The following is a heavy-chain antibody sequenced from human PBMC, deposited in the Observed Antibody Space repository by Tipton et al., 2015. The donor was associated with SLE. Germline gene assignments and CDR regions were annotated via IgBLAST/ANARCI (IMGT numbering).Heavy chain of an antibody. CDR3: ARAEYLPDYGGNSGKGYYFDY. Sequence: LRLSCTVSGGSISSGGYYWSWIRQHPGKGLEWIGYIYYSGSTYYNPSLKSRVTISVDTSKNQFSLKLSSVTAADTAVYYCARAEYLPDYGGNSGKGYYFDYWGQGTLVTVSS. V-gene: IGHV4-31*03. CDR1: GGSISSGGYY. D-gene: IGHD4-23*01. CDR2: IYYSGST. J-gene: IGHJ4*02.